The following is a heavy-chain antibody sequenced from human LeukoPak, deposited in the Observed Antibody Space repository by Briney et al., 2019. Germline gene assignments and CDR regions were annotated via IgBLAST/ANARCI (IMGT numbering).Heavy chain of an antibody. CDR3: VRDRDYYAIDY. Sequence: GGSLRLPCAASGFTFSSFWMGWVRQAPGKGLEWVANIGKDGSGKNYVDSVKGRFTISRDNAKNSLYLQMNSLRAEDTAVYYCVRDRDYYAIDYWGQGTLVTVSS. J-gene: IGHJ4*02. CDR2: IGKDGSGK. CDR1: GFTFSSFW. V-gene: IGHV3-7*01. D-gene: IGHD3-22*01.